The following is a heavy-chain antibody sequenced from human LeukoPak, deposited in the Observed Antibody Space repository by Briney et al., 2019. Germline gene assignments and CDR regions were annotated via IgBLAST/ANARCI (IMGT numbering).Heavy chain of an antibody. D-gene: IGHD6-6*01. Sequence: PSETLSLTCTVSGGSISSYYWSWIRQPAGKGLEWIGRIYTSGSTNYNPSLKSRVTMSVDTSKNQFSLKLSSVTAADTAVYYCARDIGYSSSSGLNWFDPWGQGTLVTVSS. CDR1: GGSISSYY. CDR2: IYTSGST. J-gene: IGHJ5*02. CDR3: ARDIGYSSSSGLNWFDP. V-gene: IGHV4-4*07.